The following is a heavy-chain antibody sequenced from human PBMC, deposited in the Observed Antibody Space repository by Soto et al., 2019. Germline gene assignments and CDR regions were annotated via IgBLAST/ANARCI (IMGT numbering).Heavy chain of an antibody. Sequence: PSETLSLTCAVYGGSFCGYDWSWIRQPPGKGLEWIGEINHSGSTNYNPSLKSRVTISVDTSKNQFSLKMSYVTAADTAVYYCARLTGMTTATTDRGFDPWGPGTLLTVSS. CDR3: ARLTGMTTATTDRGFDP. CDR1: GGSFCGYD. CDR2: INHSGST. V-gene: IGHV4-34*01. J-gene: IGHJ5*02. D-gene: IGHD4-17*01.